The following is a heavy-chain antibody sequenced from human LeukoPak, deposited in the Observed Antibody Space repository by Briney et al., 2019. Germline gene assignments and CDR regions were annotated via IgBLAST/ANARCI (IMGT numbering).Heavy chain of an antibody. V-gene: IGHV3-20*04. D-gene: IGHD6-13*01. CDR3: VRDLSASWYSLGF. CDR1: GSSSADYG. Sequence: GGSLRLSCAASGSSSADYGMSWVRQRPGKGLEWVSGINWDGGASASSDSVKGRFSISSDHGQTYLFLDMRDLRVDDTALYCCVRDLSASWYSLGFWGQGALLTVSS. CDR2: INWDGGAS. J-gene: IGHJ4*01.